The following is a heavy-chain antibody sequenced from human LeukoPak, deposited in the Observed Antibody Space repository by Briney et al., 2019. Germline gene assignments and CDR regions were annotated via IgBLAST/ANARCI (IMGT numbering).Heavy chain of an antibody. CDR2: INSDGSST. V-gene: IGHV3-74*01. Sequence: GGSLRLSCAASGFTFSSYWMHWVRQVPGKGLVWVSRINSDGSSTSYADSVKGRFTISRDNSKNTLYLQMNGLRAEDTAIYYCAKTFYDSGSYWGAFDYWGQGTLVTVSS. CDR3: AKTFYDSGSYWGAFDY. D-gene: IGHD3-10*01. J-gene: IGHJ4*02. CDR1: GFTFSSYW.